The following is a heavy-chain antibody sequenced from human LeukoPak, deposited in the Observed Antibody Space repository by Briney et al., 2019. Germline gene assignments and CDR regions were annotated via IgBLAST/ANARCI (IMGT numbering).Heavy chain of an antibody. V-gene: IGHV4-34*01. Sequence: SETLSLTCAVYGGSFSGYYWSWIRQPPGKGLEWIGEINLSGSTNYNPSLKSRVTISVDTSKNQFSLKLSSVTAADTAVYYCARDLGGYCSGGSCYLVDYWGQGTLVTVSS. CDR2: INLSGST. CDR3: ARDLGGYCSGGSCYLVDY. D-gene: IGHD2-15*01. J-gene: IGHJ4*02. CDR1: GGSFSGYY.